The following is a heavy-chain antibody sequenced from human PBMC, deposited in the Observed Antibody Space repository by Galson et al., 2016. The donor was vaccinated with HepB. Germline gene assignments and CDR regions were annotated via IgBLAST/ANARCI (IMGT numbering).Heavy chain of an antibody. CDR3: VRDPRVGPPDYFDY. CDR1: GLSFSTFA. J-gene: IGHJ4*02. V-gene: IGHV3-23*01. Sequence: SLRLSCAASGLSFSTFAMGWVRQAPGKGLEWVSGISGSGDNTYYADSVKGRFTISRDQSKSTLYLQMSGLRVEDTAMYYCVRDPRVGPPDYFDYWGQGTLVTVSS. CDR2: ISGSGDNT. D-gene: IGHD1-26*01.